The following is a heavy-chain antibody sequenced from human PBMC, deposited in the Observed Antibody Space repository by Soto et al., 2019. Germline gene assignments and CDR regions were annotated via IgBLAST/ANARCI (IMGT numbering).Heavy chain of an antibody. CDR1: GFTFSSYA. CDR3: ARPGAAPTGRWFDP. V-gene: IGHV3-30-3*01. J-gene: IGHJ5*02. CDR2: ISYDGSNK. D-gene: IGHD6-6*01. Sequence: GGSLRLSCAASGFTFSSYAMHWVRQAPGKGLEWVAVISYDGSNKYYADSVKGRFTISRDNSKNTLYLQMNSLRAEDTAVYYCARPGAAPTGRWFDPWGQGTLVTVS.